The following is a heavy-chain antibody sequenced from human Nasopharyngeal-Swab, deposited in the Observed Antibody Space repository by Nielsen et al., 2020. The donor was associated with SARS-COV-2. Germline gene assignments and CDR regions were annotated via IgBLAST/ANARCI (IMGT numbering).Heavy chain of an antibody. Sequence: WIRQPPGKGLEWVSLIYKVSVAGTRSGTTYYADSVRGRFIISRDNSKNTLFLQMNSLRAEDTAVYFCARDPGDWNGMSDWGQGTLVTVSS. D-gene: IGHD1-1*01. V-gene: IGHV3-53*01. CDR2: IYKVSVAGTRSGTT. J-gene: IGHJ4*02. CDR3: ARDPGDWNGMSD.